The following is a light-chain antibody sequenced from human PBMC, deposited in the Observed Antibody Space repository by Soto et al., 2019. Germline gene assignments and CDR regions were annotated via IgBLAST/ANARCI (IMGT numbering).Light chain of an antibody. CDR3: QQYGSSPYT. CDR2: GAS. V-gene: IGKV3-20*01. Sequence: EIVLTQSPGTLSLSPGERATLSCRASQSVRSSYLAWYQQKPGQAPRLLIYGASSRATGIPDRFSGSGSGTDFTLTISRLAPEDFAVYYCQQYGSSPYTFGQGTKLEIK. CDR1: QSVRSSY. J-gene: IGKJ2*01.